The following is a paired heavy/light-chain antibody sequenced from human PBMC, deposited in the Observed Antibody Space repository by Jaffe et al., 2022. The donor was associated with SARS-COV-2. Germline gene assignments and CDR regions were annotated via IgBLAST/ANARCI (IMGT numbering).Light chain of an antibody. CDR1: SSDVGGYNY. CDR3: NSYTSSYTYV. CDR2: GVS. J-gene: IGLJ1*01. Sequence: QSALTQPASVSGSPGQSITISCTGTSSDVGGYNYVSWYQQLPGKAPKLMIYGVSYRPSGVSNRFSGSKSGNTASLTISGLQAEDEADYYCNSYTSSYTYVFGTGTKVTVL. V-gene: IGLV2-14*03.
Heavy chain of an antibody. V-gene: IGHV3-30*09. Sequence: QLQLAESGGGVVQPGRSLRLSCAASGFTFSSHPMHWVRQAPGKGLDWVAVASSDGSKADYADSVKGRFAISRDNSKSTLYLQMNGLRADDTAVYYCAREGYVPGITWGFFEYWGQGSLVTVSS. CDR1: GFTFSSHP. CDR3: AREGYVPGITWGFFEY. CDR2: ASSDGSKA. J-gene: IGHJ4*02. D-gene: IGHD3-10*02.